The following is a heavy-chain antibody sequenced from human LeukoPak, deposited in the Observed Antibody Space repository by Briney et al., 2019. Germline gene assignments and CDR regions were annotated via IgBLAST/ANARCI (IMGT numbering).Heavy chain of an antibody. CDR2: IYYSGST. J-gene: IGHJ3*02. V-gene: IGHV4-61*01. CDR1: GGSVSRGYYY. CDR3: ARDGDAGAFDI. D-gene: IGHD7-27*01. Sequence: PSETLSLTCTVSGGSVSRGYYYWSWIRQSPGKGLEWIGNIYYSGSTNYNPSLKSRVTISSDTSKNQFSLKLSSVTAADTAVYFCARDGDAGAFDIWGQGTMVTVSS.